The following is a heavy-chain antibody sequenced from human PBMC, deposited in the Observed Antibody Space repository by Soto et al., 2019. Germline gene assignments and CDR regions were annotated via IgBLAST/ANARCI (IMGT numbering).Heavy chain of an antibody. CDR2: ISSSGGAT. J-gene: IGHJ6*02. CDR3: ASGGMGAAGTYYYGLDV. V-gene: IGHV3-23*01. D-gene: IGHD6-13*01. Sequence: EVHLLESGGDLVQPGGSLRLSCAASGFSFSSLAMTWVRQAPGKGLEWVSSISSSGGATYYAGSVKGRFTISRDNSSYTLYLQMNGLRAEDAAVYYCASGGMGAAGTYYYGLDVWGRGTTVTVSS. CDR1: GFSFSSLA.